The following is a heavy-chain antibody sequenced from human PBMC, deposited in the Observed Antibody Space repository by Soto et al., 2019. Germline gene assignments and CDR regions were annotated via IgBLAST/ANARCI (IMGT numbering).Heavy chain of an antibody. CDR3: ARRRLVRGVPFDI. D-gene: IGHD3-10*01. V-gene: IGHV4-34*01. J-gene: IGHJ3*02. CDR1: GGSFSGYY. CDR2: INHSGST. Sequence: PSETLSLTCAVYGGSFSGYYWSWIRQPPGKGLEWIGEINHSGSTNYNPSLKSRVTISVDTSKNQFSLKLSSVTAADTAVYYCARRRLVRGVPFDIWGQGTMVTVSS.